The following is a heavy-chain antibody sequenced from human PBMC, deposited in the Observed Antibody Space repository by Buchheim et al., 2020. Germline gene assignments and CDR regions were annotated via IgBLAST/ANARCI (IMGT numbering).Heavy chain of an antibody. CDR1: GFTFSSYA. CDR2: ISYDGSNK. D-gene: IGHD5-12*01. J-gene: IGHJ5*02. CDR3: ARDRGYSGYDYWFDP. Sequence: QVQLVESGGGVVQPGRSLRLSCAASGFTFSSYAMHWVRQAPGKGLEWVAVISYDGSNKYYADSVKGRFTTSRDNSKNTLYLQMNSLRAEDTAVYYCARDRGYSGYDYWFDPWGQGTL. V-gene: IGHV3-30-3*01.